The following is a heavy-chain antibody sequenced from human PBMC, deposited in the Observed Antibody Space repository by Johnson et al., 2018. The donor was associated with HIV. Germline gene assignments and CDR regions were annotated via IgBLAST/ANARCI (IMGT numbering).Heavy chain of an antibody. V-gene: IGHV3-9*01. CDR3: ARDRSRHITMLLPDYGAFDI. D-gene: IGHD3-10*01. Sequence: EVLLLESGGDLVQSGRSLRLSCVASGFTFDNYAFHWVRQAPGKGLEWVSGISWNSGTIAYADSVKGRFTISRDNAKNSLYLQMNSLRAEDTAVYYCARDRSRHITMLLPDYGAFDIWGQGTMVTVSS. CDR1: GFTFDNYA. CDR2: ISWNSGTI. J-gene: IGHJ3*02.